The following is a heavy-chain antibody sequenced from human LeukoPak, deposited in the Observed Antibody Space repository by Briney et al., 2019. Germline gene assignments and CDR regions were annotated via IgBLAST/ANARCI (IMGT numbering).Heavy chain of an antibody. J-gene: IGHJ4*02. D-gene: IGHD1-26*01. Sequence: PSETLSLTCTVSGGSISSYYWSWIRQPPGKGLEWIGYIYYSGSTSYNPSLKSRVTISVDTSKNQFSLKLSSVTAADTAVYYCARGGYSRLNYFDYWGQGTLVTVSS. CDR3: ARGGYSRLNYFDY. CDR2: IYYSGST. CDR1: GGSISSYY. V-gene: IGHV4-59*01.